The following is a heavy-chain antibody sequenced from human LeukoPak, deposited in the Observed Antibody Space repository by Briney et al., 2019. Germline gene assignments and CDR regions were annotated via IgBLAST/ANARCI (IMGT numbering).Heavy chain of an antibody. CDR2: ISYDGGSK. CDR1: GFTFSSYG. J-gene: IGHJ4*02. V-gene: IGHV3-30*18. Sequence: GGSLRLSCAASGFTFSSYGMHWVRQAPGKGLEWVAVISYDGGSKDYADSVKGRFTISRDNSKNTLYLQMNSLRAEDTAVYYCAKLIYFDWSIGYYFDYWGQGTLVTVSS. CDR3: AKLIYFDWSIGYYFDY. D-gene: IGHD3-9*01.